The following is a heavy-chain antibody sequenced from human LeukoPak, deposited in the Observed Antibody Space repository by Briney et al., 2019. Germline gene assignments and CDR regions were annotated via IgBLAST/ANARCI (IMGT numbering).Heavy chain of an antibody. Sequence: TGGSLRLSCAASGFTFSSYWMSWVRQAPGKGLEWVANINQDGGEKYYVDSVKGRFTISRDNAKNSLYLQINSLRAGDTAVYYCARVGAAEYYYYYMDVWGKGTTVTVSS. CDR3: ARVGAAEYYYYYMDV. V-gene: IGHV3-7*01. CDR2: INQDGGEK. J-gene: IGHJ6*03. D-gene: IGHD2-15*01. CDR1: GFTFSSYW.